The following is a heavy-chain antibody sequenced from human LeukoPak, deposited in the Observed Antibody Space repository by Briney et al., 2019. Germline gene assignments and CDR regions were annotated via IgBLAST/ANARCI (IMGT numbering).Heavy chain of an antibody. CDR2: IKSDGITI. V-gene: IGHV3-74*01. CDR1: GFTFSNYM. D-gene: IGHD1-20*01. Sequence: GGSLRLSCAASGFTFSNYMMHGVRQAPGKGLVWVPRIKSDGITITYADSVKGRFAISRDNAKNTLYLQMNSLRAEDTAVYYCLRDLNWSLDQWGQGTLVTVSS. J-gene: IGHJ4*02. CDR3: LRDLNWSLDQ.